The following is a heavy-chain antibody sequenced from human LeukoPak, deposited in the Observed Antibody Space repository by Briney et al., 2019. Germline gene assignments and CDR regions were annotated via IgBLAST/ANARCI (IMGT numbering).Heavy chain of an antibody. J-gene: IGHJ6*03. V-gene: IGHV4-4*02. CDR3: ARGAVVPAAIVYGYYYYYMDV. CDR1: GGSISSSNW. D-gene: IGHD2-2*01. Sequence: SGTLSLTCAVSGGSISSSNWWSWVRQPPGKGLEWIGEIYHSGSTNYNPSLKSRVTMSVDTSKNQFSLKLSSVTAADTAVYYCARGAVVPAAIVYGYYYYYMDVWGKGTTVTVSS. CDR2: IYHSGST.